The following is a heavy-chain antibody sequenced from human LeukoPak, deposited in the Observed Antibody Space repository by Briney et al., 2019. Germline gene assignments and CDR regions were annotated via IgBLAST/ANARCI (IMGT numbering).Heavy chain of an antibody. CDR1: GFTFSSYS. Sequence: GGSLRLSCAASGFTFSSYSMNWVRQAPGKGLEWVSYISSRSSTIYYADSVKGRFTISRDNAKNSLYLQMNSLRAEDTAVYYCLSGSYSVDYWGQGTRVTVSS. CDR3: LSGSYSVDY. D-gene: IGHD1-26*01. V-gene: IGHV3-48*01. CDR2: ISSRSSTI. J-gene: IGHJ4*02.